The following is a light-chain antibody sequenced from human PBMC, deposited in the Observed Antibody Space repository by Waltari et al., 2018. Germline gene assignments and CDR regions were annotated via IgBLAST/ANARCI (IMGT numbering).Light chain of an antibody. CDR3: QVWDSSSDRGV. V-gene: IGLV3-21*04. CDR2: SVT. Sequence: SYVLTQAPSVSVAPGKAARITCGGNNIGSKSVHWYQQKPGQPPVLVISSVTDRPSGIPERLSGSNSGNTATLTINRGEAGDEADYYCQVWDSSSDRGVFGGGTKLTVL. J-gene: IGLJ3*02. CDR1: NIGSKS.